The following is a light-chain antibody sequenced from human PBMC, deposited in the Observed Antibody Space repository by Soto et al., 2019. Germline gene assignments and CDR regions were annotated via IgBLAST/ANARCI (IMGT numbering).Light chain of an antibody. Sequence: QSALTQPASVSGSPGQSITISCTGTSSDVGGYNYVSWYQQHPGKAPKLMIYEVSNRPSGVSNRFSGSKSGNTASLTISGLQAEDEADYYCSSYTRSSNLVFSGGTKLTVL. J-gene: IGLJ2*01. CDR2: EVS. CDR1: SSDVGGYNY. CDR3: SSYTRSSNLV. V-gene: IGLV2-14*01.